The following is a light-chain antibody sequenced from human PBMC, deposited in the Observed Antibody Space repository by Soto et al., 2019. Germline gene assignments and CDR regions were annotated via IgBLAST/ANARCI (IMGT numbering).Light chain of an antibody. Sequence: QSALTQPASVSGSPGQSITISCTGTSSDVGGYNYVSWYQQHPGKAPKLMIYEVSNRLSGVSNRFSGSKSGNTASLTISGLQAEAEAAYYCSSYTSSSTPYVFGTGTKLTVL. V-gene: IGLV2-14*01. CDR1: SSDVGGYNY. CDR3: SSYTSSSTPYV. CDR2: EVS. J-gene: IGLJ1*01.